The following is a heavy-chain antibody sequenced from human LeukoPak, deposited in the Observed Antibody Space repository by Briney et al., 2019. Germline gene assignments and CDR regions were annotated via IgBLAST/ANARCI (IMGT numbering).Heavy chain of an antibody. J-gene: IGHJ4*02. CDR3: ARGEDGTGDYRPTYFDS. Sequence: SETLSLTCAVYGGSFSDYFWNWIRQTPGKGLERIGEINHGGGTNYNPSLKSRATISVDTSKKQFSLNLTSVTAADTAVYYCARGEDGTGDYRPTYFDSWGQGTLVTVSS. CDR2: INHGGGT. CDR1: GGSFSDYF. D-gene: IGHD4-17*01. V-gene: IGHV4-34*01.